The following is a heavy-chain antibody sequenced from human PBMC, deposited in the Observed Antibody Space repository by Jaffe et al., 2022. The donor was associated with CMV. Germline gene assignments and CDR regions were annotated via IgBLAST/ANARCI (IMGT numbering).Heavy chain of an antibody. Sequence: QLQLQESGPGLVKPSETLSLTCTVSGGSISSSSYYWGWIRQPPGKGLEWIGSIYYSGSTYYNPSLKSRVTISVDTSKNQFSLNLSSVTAADTAVYYCASEVTCSSTSCYEVPTGYYGMDVWGQGTTVTVSS. CDR2: IYYSGST. D-gene: IGHD2-2*01. V-gene: IGHV4-39*01. J-gene: IGHJ6*02. CDR3: ASEVTCSSTSCYEVPTGYYGMDV. CDR1: GGSISSSSYY.